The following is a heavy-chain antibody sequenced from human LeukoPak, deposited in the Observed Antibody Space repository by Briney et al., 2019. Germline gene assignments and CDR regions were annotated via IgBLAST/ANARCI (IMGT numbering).Heavy chain of an antibody. CDR3: ARGVYDSSGYYFFDY. Sequence: GGSLRLSCAASGFTFSSYEMNWVRQAPGKGLEWASYISSSGSTIYYADSVKGRFTISRDNAKNSLYLQMNSLGAEDTAVYYCARGVYDSSGYYFFDYWGQGTLVTVSS. CDR2: ISSSGSTI. CDR1: GFTFSSYE. V-gene: IGHV3-48*03. J-gene: IGHJ4*02. D-gene: IGHD3-22*01.